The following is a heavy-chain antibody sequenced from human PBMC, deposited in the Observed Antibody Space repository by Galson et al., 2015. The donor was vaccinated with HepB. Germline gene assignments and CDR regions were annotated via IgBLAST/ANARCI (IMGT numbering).Heavy chain of an antibody. CDR1: GFTFSSYA. V-gene: IGHV3-30*04. CDR3: ARDGNLAYCGGDCYGVDAFDI. Sequence: SLRLSCAASGFTFSSYAMHWVRQAPGKGLEWVAVISYDGSNKYYADSVKGRFTISRDNSKNTLYLRMNSLRAEDAAVYYCARDGNLAYCGGDCYGVDAFDIWGQGTMVTVSS. CDR2: ISYDGSNK. J-gene: IGHJ3*02. D-gene: IGHD2-21*02.